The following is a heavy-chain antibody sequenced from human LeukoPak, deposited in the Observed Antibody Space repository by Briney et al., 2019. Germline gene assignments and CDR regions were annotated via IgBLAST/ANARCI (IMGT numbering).Heavy chain of an antibody. V-gene: IGHV4-39*01. J-gene: IGHJ2*01. Sequence: SETLSLTCTLSGGSMITDFNYWAWIRQPPGKGLEWIGTVYFSGSTYYNPSLESRLTISVDTSKNQFSLKLSSVTAADTAVYYCARPSRTIMIRGVIGLWYFDLWGRGTLVTVSS. CDR1: GGSMITDFNY. CDR3: ARPSRTIMIRGVIGLWYFDL. CDR2: VYFSGST. D-gene: IGHD3-10*01.